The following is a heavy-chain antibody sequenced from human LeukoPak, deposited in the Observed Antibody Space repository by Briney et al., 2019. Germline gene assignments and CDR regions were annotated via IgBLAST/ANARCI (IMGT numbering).Heavy chain of an antibody. V-gene: IGHV4-34*01. Sequence: SETLSLTCAVYGGSFSGYSWTWIRQPPGKGLEWIGEINHSGSTNYNPSLKSRLSISVDTSKNQFSLKLSSVTAADTAVYYCARRTALGPGDFCGQGTLVTVSS. CDR3: ARRTALGPGDF. CDR2: INHSGST. J-gene: IGHJ4*02. CDR1: GGSFSGYS. D-gene: IGHD1-1*01.